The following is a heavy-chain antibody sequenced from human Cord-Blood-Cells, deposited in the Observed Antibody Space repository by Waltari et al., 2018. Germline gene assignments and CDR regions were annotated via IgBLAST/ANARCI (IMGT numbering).Heavy chain of an antibody. CDR1: GFTVSSNY. D-gene: IGHD3-22*01. J-gene: IGHJ4*02. Sequence: EVQLVESGGGLIQPGGSLRLSCAASGFTVSSNYMSWVRQAPGKGLEWFSVIYSGGSTYYADSVKGRFTISRDNSKNTLYLQMNSLRAEDTAVYYCARGDYDSSGYYFDYWGQGTLVTVSS. CDR2: IYSGGST. V-gene: IGHV3-53*01. CDR3: ARGDYDSSGYYFDY.